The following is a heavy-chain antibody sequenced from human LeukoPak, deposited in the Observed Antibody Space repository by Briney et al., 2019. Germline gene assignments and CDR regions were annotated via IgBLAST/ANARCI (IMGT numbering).Heavy chain of an antibody. CDR3: VRDHVGGSCVDCPLGDAFDT. CDR2: ISWSRYII. V-gene: IGHV3-9*01. D-gene: IGHD2-15*01. J-gene: IGHJ3*02. CDR1: GFSFDECG. Sequence: SGGSLRLSCAAAGFSFDECGMRWVRQAPGKGLEWVSGISWSRYIIEYADSVRGRFTISRDNAKNSLFLQMNSLRAEDSAMYYCVRDHVGGSCVDCPLGDAFDTWGQGTMVTVSS.